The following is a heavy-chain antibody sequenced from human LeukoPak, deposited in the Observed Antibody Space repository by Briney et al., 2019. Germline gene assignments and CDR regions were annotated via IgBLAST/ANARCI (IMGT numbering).Heavy chain of an antibody. D-gene: IGHD3-22*01. CDR2: VSSSGSTI. J-gene: IGHJ4*02. CDR3: ASAHYYDRSGYTNPFNN. V-gene: IGHV3-11*04. CDR1: GFTFSDYY. Sequence: GGSLRLSCAASGFTFSDYYMSWIRQAPGKGLEWGSYVSSSGSTIYYADSVKGRFTISRDNAKNSLYLQMNSLRAEDTAEYYCASAHYYDRSGYTNPFNNWGQGTLVTVSS.